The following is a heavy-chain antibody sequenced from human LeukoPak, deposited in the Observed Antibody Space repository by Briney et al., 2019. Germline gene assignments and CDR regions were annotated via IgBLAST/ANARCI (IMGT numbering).Heavy chain of an antibody. CDR3: ARAPGIAAAGTAQYGMDV. CDR1: TGTFSGYY. J-gene: IGHJ6*02. V-gene: IGHV4-34*01. CDR2: INHSGST. D-gene: IGHD6-13*01. Sequence: SETLSLTCGVYTGTFSGYYCTWIRQPPGKGLEWVGEINHSGSTDYNPSLKSRVTISVDTSKNFFSLKLKSVTAADTAVYYCARAPGIAAAGTAQYGMDVWGQGTTVTVSS.